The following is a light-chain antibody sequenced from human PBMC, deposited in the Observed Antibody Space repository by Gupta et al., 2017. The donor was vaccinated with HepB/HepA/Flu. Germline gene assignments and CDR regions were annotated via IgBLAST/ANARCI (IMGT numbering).Light chain of an antibody. Sequence: ELVFTQSPAPLSFSPGERATLSCRASQSVSSSYLDWYQQKPGQAPRLIIYGASSRATGIADRFRGSGSGTEFTLTISRREPEDFAVYYCQQYGSSGYTFGQGTKLEIK. CDR2: GAS. V-gene: IGKV3-20*01. CDR3: QQYGSSGYT. J-gene: IGKJ2*01. CDR1: QSVSSSY.